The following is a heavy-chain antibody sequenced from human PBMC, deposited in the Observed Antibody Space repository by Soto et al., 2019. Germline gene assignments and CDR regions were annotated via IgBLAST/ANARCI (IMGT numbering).Heavy chain of an antibody. CDR1: GFTFSIYV. J-gene: IGHJ4*02. CDR3: AKVQVLDHCSRTSRLYFFDL. D-gene: IGHD2-2*01. V-gene: IGHV3-23*01. Sequence: PGGSLRLSCAASGFTFSIYVMSWVRQAPGKGLEWVSSLNKNGGSSFYADSVKGRFTISRDNSKNTLYLQMNSLRVEDTAVYYCAKVQVLDHCSRTSRLYFFDLWGKGTLVTVPS. CDR2: LNKNGGSS.